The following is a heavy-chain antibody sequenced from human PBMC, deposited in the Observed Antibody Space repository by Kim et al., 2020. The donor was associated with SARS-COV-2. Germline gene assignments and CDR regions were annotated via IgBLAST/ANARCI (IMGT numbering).Heavy chain of an antibody. J-gene: IGHJ4*02. D-gene: IGHD2-8*01. CDR2: FTENGRTI. V-gene: IGHV3-48*03. CDR3: ARGKSVDAY. CDR1: GFTFSRHE. Sequence: GGSLRLSCAASGFTFSRHEMNWVRQAPGKRLEWVSYFTENGRTIYYADSVKGRFTISRDNAKSSLYLQMNSLRAEDTAVYYCARGKSVDAYWGQGTLVTVSS.